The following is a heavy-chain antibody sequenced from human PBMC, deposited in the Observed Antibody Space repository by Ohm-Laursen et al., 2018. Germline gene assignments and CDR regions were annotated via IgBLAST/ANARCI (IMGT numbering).Heavy chain of an antibody. Sequence: TLSLTCTVSGGSISSYYWSWIRQPAGKGLEWIGRIYTSGNSDYNPSLKSRVTMSLDTSKNQFSLKLSSVTAADTAVYYCARHRDSWWNWGQGTLVTVSS. J-gene: IGHJ4*02. CDR2: IYTSGNS. CDR3: ARHRDSWWN. V-gene: IGHV4-4*07. CDR1: GGSISSYY. D-gene: IGHD2-15*01.